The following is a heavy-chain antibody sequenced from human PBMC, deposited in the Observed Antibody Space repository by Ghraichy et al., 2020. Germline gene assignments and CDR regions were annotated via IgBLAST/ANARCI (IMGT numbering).Heavy chain of an antibody. CDR2: ISSSSSTI. CDR1: GFTFSTYS. D-gene: IGHD6-13*01. V-gene: IGHV3-48*02. J-gene: IGHJ4*02. Sequence: LSLTCAASGFTFSTYSMNWVRQAPGKGLEWVSYISSSSSTIYYADSVKGRFTISRDNAKNSLYLQMNSLRDEDTAVYYCGSSSGEDYWGQGTLVTVSS. CDR3: GSSSGEDY.